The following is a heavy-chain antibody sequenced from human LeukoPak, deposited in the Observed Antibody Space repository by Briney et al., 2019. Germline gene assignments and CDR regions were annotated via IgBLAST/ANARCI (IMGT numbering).Heavy chain of an antibody. CDR2: INPNSVGT. CDR1: GYTFTGYY. D-gene: IGHD2-2*02. J-gene: IGHJ5*02. Sequence: GASVTVSCKASGYTFTGYYMHWVRQAPGHGLEWMGWINPNSVGTNYAQKFQGRVTMTRDTSISTAYMELSRLRSDDTAVYYCARGYCSSTSCYRDKGFWFDPWGQGTLVTVSS. CDR3: ARGYCSSTSCYRDKGFWFDP. V-gene: IGHV1-2*02.